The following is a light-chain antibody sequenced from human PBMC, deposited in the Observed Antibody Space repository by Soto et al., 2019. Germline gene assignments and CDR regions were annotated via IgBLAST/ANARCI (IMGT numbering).Light chain of an antibody. J-gene: IGKJ1*01. CDR3: QHYNSYSEA. Sequence: DIQLTQSPSFLSPSIGESVTITCRASQVISTSLAWYQVKPGKAPKLLIYAASTLESGVPSRFSATVSGTEFSLTITSLQPEDFATYYCQHYNSYSEAFGQGTKVELK. CDR1: QVISTS. V-gene: IGKV1-9*01. CDR2: AAS.